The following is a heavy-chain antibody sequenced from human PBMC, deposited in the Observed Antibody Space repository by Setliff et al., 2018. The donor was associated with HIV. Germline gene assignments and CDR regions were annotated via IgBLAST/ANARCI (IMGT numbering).Heavy chain of an antibody. CDR1: GYAFSTYD. Sequence: GASVKVSCKASGYAFSTYDINWVRQATGRGLGWMGWMNPNSGNTGYAQQFQGRITMTRNSSISTAYMDLSSLRSEDTAVYYCAIRREVVAAAITRRGLDIWGQGTMVTVPS. V-gene: IGHV1-8*02. CDR3: AIRREVVAAAITRRGLDI. J-gene: IGHJ3*02. D-gene: IGHD2-2*01. CDR2: MNPNSGNT.